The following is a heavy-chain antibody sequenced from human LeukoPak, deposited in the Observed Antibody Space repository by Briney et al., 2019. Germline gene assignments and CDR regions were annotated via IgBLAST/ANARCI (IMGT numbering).Heavy chain of an antibody. CDR2: IRSGGNT. CDR3: AKEFSFRDGYNHGFDN. Sequence: PGGSLRLSCAASGFSVSSNYMSWVRQAPGKGLEWASVIRSGGNTEHADSVKGRFTISRDNSKNTLYLQMNSLRADDTAVYYCAKEFSFRDGYNHGFDNWGQGTLVTVSS. D-gene: IGHD5-24*01. V-gene: IGHV3-53*01. CDR1: GFSVSSNY. J-gene: IGHJ4*02.